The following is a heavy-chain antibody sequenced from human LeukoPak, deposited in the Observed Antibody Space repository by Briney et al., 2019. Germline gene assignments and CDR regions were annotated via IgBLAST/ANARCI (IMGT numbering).Heavy chain of an antibody. D-gene: IGHD6-6*01. CDR2: INPNSGGT. CDR3: ARELGYSSSSIGGAFDI. V-gene: IGHV1-2*02. J-gene: IGHJ3*02. CDR1: GYTFTGYY. Sequence: ASVKVSCKASGYTFTGYYMHWVRQAPGQGLEWMGWINPNSGGTNYAQKFQGRVTMTRDTSISTAYMELSRLRSDDTAVYYCARELGYSSSSIGGAFDIWGQGTMVTVSS.